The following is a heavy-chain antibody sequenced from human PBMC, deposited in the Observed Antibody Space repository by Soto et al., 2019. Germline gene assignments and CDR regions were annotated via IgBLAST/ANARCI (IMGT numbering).Heavy chain of an antibody. Sequence: ASVKVSCKASGGTFSSYAISWVRQAPGQGLEWMGGIVPIFGTANYAQKFQGRVTITADESTSTAYMELSSLRSEDTAVYYCARGGWDYDSSGYYAFWSQGTLVTVSS. CDR3: ARGGWDYDSSGYYAF. CDR1: GGTFSSYA. V-gene: IGHV1-69*13. J-gene: IGHJ4*02. D-gene: IGHD3-22*01. CDR2: IVPIFGTA.